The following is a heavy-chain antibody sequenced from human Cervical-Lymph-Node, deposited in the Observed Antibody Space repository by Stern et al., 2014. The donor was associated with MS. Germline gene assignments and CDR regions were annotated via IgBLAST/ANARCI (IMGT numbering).Heavy chain of an antibody. CDR1: GASTDFYF. Sequence: QVQLQESGPGLVKPSETLSLTCTVAGASTDFYFWSWIRQPAGKGLEWIGRIFTSGSTNYNPSLKSRVTMSVDTSKNKVSLNLSSVTAADTAVYYCASSLDSSGWRYFDLWGRGILVTVSS. CDR2: IFTSGST. CDR3: ASSLDSSGWRYFDL. J-gene: IGHJ2*01. V-gene: IGHV4-4*07. D-gene: IGHD6-19*01.